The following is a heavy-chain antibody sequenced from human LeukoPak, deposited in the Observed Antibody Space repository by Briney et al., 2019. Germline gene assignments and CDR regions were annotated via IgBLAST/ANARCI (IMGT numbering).Heavy chain of an antibody. V-gene: IGHV1-2*02. CDR3: ASDHLSIAATGMRY. CDR1: GYTFTAYY. D-gene: IGHD6-13*01. CDR2: INPHNGGT. Sequence: ASVKVSCKASGYTFTAYYIHWVRQAPGQGLEWMGWINPHNGGTKYAQKFQGRVTMTKDTSITTAYMELRSLRSDDTAVYYCASDHLSIAATGMRYWGQGTLVTVSS. J-gene: IGHJ4*02.